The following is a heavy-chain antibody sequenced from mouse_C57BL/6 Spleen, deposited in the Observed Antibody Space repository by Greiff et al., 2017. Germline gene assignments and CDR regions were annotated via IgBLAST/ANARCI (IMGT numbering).Heavy chain of an antibody. Sequence: EVMLVESEGGLVQPGSSMKLSCTASGFTFSDYYMAWVRQVPEKGLEWVANINYDGSSTYYLDSLKSRFIISRDNAKNILYLQMSSLKSEDTATYYCARASVYYFDYWGQGTTLTVSS. CDR2: INYDGSST. CDR1: GFTFSDYY. J-gene: IGHJ2*01. V-gene: IGHV5-16*01. CDR3: ARASVYYFDY.